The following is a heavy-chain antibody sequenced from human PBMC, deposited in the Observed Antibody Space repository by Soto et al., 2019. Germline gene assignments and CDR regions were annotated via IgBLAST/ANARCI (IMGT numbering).Heavy chain of an antibody. CDR3: ARDQRGYSYGAFDY. D-gene: IGHD5-18*01. CDR2: IWYDGSNK. Sequence: QVQLVESGGGVAQPGRSLRLSCAASGFTFSSYGMHWVRQAPGKGLEWVAVIWYDGSNKYYADSVKGRFTISRDNSKNTLYLQMNGLRAEDTAVYYCARDQRGYSYGAFDYWGQGTLVTVSS. V-gene: IGHV3-33*01. J-gene: IGHJ4*02. CDR1: GFTFSSYG.